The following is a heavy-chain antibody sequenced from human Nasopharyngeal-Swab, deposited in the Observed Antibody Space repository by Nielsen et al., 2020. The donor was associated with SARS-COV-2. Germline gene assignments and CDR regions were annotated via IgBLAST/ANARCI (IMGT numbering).Heavy chain of an antibody. CDR2: IKEDGSEA. J-gene: IGHJ6*02. CDR3: ARHYDFWSGYYNSHFYGMDV. Sequence: GGSLRLSCAASGFTFSKFWMNWVRQAPGKGLEWVANIKEDGSEAHYVGSVRGRFTISRDNAENSLHLQMNSLRAEDTAVYYCARHYDFWSGYYNSHFYGMDVWGQGTTVTVSS. CDR1: GFTFSKFW. V-gene: IGHV3-7*01. D-gene: IGHD3-3*01.